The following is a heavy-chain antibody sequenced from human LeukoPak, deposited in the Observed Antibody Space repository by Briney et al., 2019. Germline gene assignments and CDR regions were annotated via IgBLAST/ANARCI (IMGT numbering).Heavy chain of an antibody. Sequence: SVKVSCKASGGTFSGYAISWVRQAPGQGLEWTGRIIPVLDVATSAQTFQDRVTLTADRSTSTAYMELESLSPEDTAVYYCARQRNEYGMDVWGQGTTVTVSS. CDR2: IIPVLDVA. CDR3: ARQRNEYGMDV. D-gene: IGHD1-14*01. J-gene: IGHJ6*02. CDR1: GGTFSGYA. V-gene: IGHV1-69*04.